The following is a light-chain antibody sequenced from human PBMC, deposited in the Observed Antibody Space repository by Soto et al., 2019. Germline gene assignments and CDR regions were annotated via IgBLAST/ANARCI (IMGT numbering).Light chain of an antibody. CDR3: QQCDNLPLT. Sequence: DIQMTQSPSFLSASVGDRVTITCQASQDIRNYLNWYQQRPGEAPKLLIYDASNLEAGVPSRFSGSGSGTDFTFTISSLQPEDIATYYCQQCDNLPLTFGGGTKVEIK. CDR1: QDIRNY. CDR2: DAS. V-gene: IGKV1-33*01. J-gene: IGKJ4*01.